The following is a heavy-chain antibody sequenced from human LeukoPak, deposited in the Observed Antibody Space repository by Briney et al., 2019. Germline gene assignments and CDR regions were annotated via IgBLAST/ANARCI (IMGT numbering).Heavy chain of an antibody. CDR1: GDSMTYSY. CDR3: ARRRQISAYAPYAFDM. D-gene: IGHD2-2*01. J-gene: IGHJ3*02. V-gene: IGHV4-59*08. Sequence: SETLSLTCSVSGDSMTYSYWSWIRQPPGKGLEWLGNIYLNTRIRSNPSLKSRLTISLDTSKNRLSLRLTSVTAADTAMYYCARRRQISAYAPYAFDMWGPGTMVTVSS. CDR2: IYLNTRI.